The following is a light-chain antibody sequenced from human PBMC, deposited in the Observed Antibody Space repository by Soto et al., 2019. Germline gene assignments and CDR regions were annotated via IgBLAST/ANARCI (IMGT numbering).Light chain of an antibody. CDR1: QDIKNF. CDR2: GAS. CDR3: QHYESYPLT. J-gene: IGKJ4*01. Sequence: DIQMTQSPSSLSASVGDRVTITCRASQDIKNFLIWFQQKPGKAPKSLIYGASNLQSAVPSRFSGSGSGTDSTLTISSLQPEDGATYYCQHYESYPLTFGGGTRVEIK. V-gene: IGKV1-16*01.